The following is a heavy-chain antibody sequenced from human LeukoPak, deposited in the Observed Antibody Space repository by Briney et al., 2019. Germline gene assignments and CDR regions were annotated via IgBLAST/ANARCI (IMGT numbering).Heavy chain of an antibody. V-gene: IGHV3-74*01. CDR1: GFTFSSYW. J-gene: IGHJ3*02. CDR2: INSDGSST. D-gene: IGHD6-19*01. Sequence: GGSLRLSCAASGFTFSSYWMHWVRQAPGKGLVWVSRINSDGSSTSYADSVKGRFTISRDNAMNTLYLQMNSLRAEDTAVYYCASTKSLVDAFDIWGQGTMVTVSS. CDR3: ASTKSLVDAFDI.